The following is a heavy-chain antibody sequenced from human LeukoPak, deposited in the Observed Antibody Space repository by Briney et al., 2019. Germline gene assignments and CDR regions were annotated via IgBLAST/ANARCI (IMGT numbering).Heavy chain of an antibody. CDR1: GGTFSSYA. D-gene: IGHD3-10*01. V-gene: IGHV1-69*05. Sequence: SVKVCCKASGGTFSSYAISWVRQAPGQGLEWMGGIIPIFGTANYAQKFQGRVTITTDESTSTAYMELSSLRSEDTAVYYCARVLAYYYGSDPWGFDPWGQGTLVTVSS. CDR2: IIPIFGTA. J-gene: IGHJ5*02. CDR3: ARVLAYYYGSDPWGFDP.